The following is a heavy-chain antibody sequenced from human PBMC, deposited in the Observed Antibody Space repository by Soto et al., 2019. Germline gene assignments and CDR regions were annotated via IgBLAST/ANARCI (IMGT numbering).Heavy chain of an antibody. V-gene: IGHV1-69*17. J-gene: IGHJ4*02. CDR1: GDTFNSYL. CDR3: ARESLGAKGADH. D-gene: IGHD7-27*01. Sequence: QVQLVQSGAEVKRPGSSVKVSCESSGDTFNSYLISWVRQAPGQGLEWMGGIIPIIRVTHYAQRFQGRVTSSALSSTGTACMELTNLGFEDTALYYCARESLGAKGADHWGQGTLVTVSS. CDR2: IIPIIRVT.